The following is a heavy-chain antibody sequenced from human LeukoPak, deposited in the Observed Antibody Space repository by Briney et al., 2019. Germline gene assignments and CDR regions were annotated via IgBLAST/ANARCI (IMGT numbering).Heavy chain of an antibody. CDR2: ISSSGSTL. Sequence: GGSLRLSCAASGFTFSDYYMSWIRQAPGKGLEWVSYISSSGSTLYYTDSVKGRITISRDNAKNSLYLQMNSLRAEDTAVYYCARRRYNWNAIDYWGQGTLVTVSS. CDR1: GFTFSDYY. CDR3: ARRRYNWNAIDY. J-gene: IGHJ4*02. D-gene: IGHD1-20*01. V-gene: IGHV3-11*01.